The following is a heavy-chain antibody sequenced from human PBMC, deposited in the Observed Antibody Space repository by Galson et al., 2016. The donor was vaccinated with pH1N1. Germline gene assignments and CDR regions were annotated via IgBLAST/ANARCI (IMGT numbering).Heavy chain of an antibody. CDR3: ASDSEYSGHEGFH. CDR2: ILYDGTNE. J-gene: IGHJ4*02. D-gene: IGHD5-12*01. V-gene: IGHV3-30*04. CDR1: GFTFTSYA. Sequence: SLRLSCAASGFTFTSYAMHWVRQAPGKGLEWVAVILYDGTNEYYADSVKGRFTISRDKTQSTVYLQMNSLRTEDTAIYYCASDSEYSGHEGFHWAQGTLVIVFS.